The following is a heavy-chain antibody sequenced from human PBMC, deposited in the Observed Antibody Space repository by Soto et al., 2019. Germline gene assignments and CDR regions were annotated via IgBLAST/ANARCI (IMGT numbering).Heavy chain of an antibody. CDR3: AIPFYYGSGSYYAVDY. V-gene: IGHV3-23*01. CDR2: ISASGGST. D-gene: IGHD3-10*01. CDR1: GFTFNNYA. J-gene: IGHJ4*02. Sequence: EVQLLESGGGLVQPGGSLRLSCVVSGFTFNNYAMNWVRQAPGKGLEWVSGISASGGSTYYADAVKGRFTISRDSSKHTLYLQMNSLRADDTAIYYCAIPFYYGSGSYYAVDYWGQGNLVTVSS.